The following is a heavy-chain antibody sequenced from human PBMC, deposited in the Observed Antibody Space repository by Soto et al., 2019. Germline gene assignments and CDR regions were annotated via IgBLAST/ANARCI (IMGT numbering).Heavy chain of an antibody. D-gene: IGHD3-16*02. CDR3: ATRGVIVGVSEHPFFEY. CDR1: GFIFSNYG. CDR2: ISFDGKNR. V-gene: IGHV3-30*03. J-gene: IGHJ4*02. Sequence: QVQLVESGGGVVQPGKSLRLSCAASGFIFSNYGMHWVRQAPGKGLEWVALISFDGKNRNYADSVKGRFTIYRDNPKNTLYLDMSSLRPRDTAFYYCATRGVIVGVSEHPFFEYWGQATMVTVSS.